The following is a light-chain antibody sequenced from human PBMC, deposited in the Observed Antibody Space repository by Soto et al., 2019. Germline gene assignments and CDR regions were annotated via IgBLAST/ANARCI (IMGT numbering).Light chain of an antibody. CDR1: SNDVGGYNY. Sequence: QSALTQPASVSGSPGQSITISCTGTSNDVGGYNYVSWYQHHPGKAPKLMIYEVSDRPPGVSNRFSGSKSGNTASLTISGLQAEDEADYYCSSYTGSNIRYVFGTGTKVTVL. CDR2: EVS. J-gene: IGLJ1*01. V-gene: IGLV2-14*01. CDR3: SSYTGSNIRYV.